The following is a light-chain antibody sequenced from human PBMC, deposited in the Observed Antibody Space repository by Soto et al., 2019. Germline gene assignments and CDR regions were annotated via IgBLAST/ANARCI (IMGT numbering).Light chain of an antibody. J-gene: IGKJ4*02. CDR2: GTS. Sequence: EIVLTQSPGTLSLSPGERATLSCRSSAIVTDTQLAWCQQHPGQAPRLRISGTSSRATGIPDRFSGSGSGTDFTLTISRLEPEDFAVYYCQQHGGSPLTCGGGTKGDIK. CDR3: QQHGGSPLT. CDR1: AIVTDTQ. V-gene: IGKV3-20*01.